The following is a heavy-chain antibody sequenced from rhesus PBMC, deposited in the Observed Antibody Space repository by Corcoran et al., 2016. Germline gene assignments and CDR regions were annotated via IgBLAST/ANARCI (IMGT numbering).Heavy chain of an antibody. J-gene: IGHJ4*01. CDR3: ARASRIDY. CDR1: GGPISGYY. V-gene: IGHV4-160*01. CDR2: IYGSGGST. Sequence: QVQLQESGPGLVKPSETLSLTCACPGGPISGYYWRWFRQPPGKGLEWIGRIYGSGGSTDYNPSLKSRVTISTDTSKNQFSLKLSSVTAADTAVYYCARASRIDYWGQGVLVTVSS.